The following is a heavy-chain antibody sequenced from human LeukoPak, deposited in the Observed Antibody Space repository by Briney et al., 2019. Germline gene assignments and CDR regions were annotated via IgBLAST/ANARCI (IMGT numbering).Heavy chain of an antibody. CDR2: IYPGDSDT. D-gene: IGHD1-26*01. CDR1: GYSFTSYW. CDR3: ARHGLVWSGSYYEDYYYYYMDV. J-gene: IGHJ6*03. V-gene: IGHV5-51*01. Sequence: KDGESLKISCKGSGYSFTSYWIGWVRQMPGKGLEWMGIIYPGDSDTRYSPSFQAQVTISADKSISTAYLQWSSLKASDTAMYYCARHGLVWSGSYYEDYYYYYMDVWGKGTTVTVSS.